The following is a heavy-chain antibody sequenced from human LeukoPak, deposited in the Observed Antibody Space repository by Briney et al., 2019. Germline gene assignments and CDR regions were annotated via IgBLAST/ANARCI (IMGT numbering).Heavy chain of an antibody. CDR2: MYTGGTT. Sequence: GGSLRLSCAASGFTVSGTHVSWVRQAPGKGLEWVSAMYTGGTTYYADSVTGRFTVSRDTSRNTLFLHMNSLRADDTAIYYCAKDEATSGGGLASWGQGTLVIVSS. J-gene: IGHJ5*01. V-gene: IGHV3-53*01. CDR3: AKDEATSGGGLAS. CDR1: GFTVSGTH. D-gene: IGHD3-16*01.